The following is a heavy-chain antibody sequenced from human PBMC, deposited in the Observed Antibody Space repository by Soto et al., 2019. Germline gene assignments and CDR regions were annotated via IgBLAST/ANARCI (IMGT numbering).Heavy chain of an antibody. CDR2: ISGSGGST. CDR3: ARGREGHEFDY. CDR1: GFTFSSHT. Sequence: GGSLRLSCSASGFTFSSHTMSWVRQAPGKGLEWVSAISGSGGSTYYADSVKGRFTISRDNAKNSLYLQMNSLRDDDTAVYYCARGREGHEFDYWGQGALVTVSS. J-gene: IGHJ4*02. V-gene: IGHV3-23*01. D-gene: IGHD1-26*01.